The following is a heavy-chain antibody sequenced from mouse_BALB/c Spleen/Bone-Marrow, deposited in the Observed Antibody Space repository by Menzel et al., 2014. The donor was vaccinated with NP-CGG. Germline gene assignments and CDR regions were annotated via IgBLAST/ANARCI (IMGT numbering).Heavy chain of an antibody. V-gene: IGHV5-4*02. Sequence: EVQLVESGGGLVKPGGSLKLSCAASGFTFSDYYMYWVRQTPEKRLEWVATISDGGSYTYYPDSVKGRFTISRDNAKNNLYLQMSSLKSEDTAMYYCARVVTTATLYWYFDVWGAGTTVTVS. CDR2: ISDGGSYT. CDR3: ARVVTTATLYWYFDV. CDR1: GFTFSDYY. J-gene: IGHJ1*01. D-gene: IGHD1-2*01.